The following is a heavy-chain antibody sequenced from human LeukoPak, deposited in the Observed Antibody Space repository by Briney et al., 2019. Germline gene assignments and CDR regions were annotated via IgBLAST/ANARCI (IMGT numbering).Heavy chain of an antibody. J-gene: IGHJ4*02. V-gene: IGHV3-74*01. CDR2: INTDGSAT. Sequence: GGSLRLSCAASGLTFSTYWMHWVRQAPGKGLVWVSRINTDGSATTYADSVKGRFTISRDNAKNTLYLQMNSLRAEDTAVYYCARTPRDCSSTSCYYFDHLGQGTLVTVSS. CDR1: GLTFSTYW. D-gene: IGHD2-2*01. CDR3: ARTPRDCSSTSCYYFDH.